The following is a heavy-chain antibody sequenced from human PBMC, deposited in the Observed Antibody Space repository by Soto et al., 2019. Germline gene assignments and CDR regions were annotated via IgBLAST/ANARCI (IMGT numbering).Heavy chain of an antibody. Sequence: QVQLVQSGAEVKKPGASVKVSCMASGYTFTRYYMHWVRQAPGQGLEWMGMVNPSGSSTSYAQRLQGRVTMTRDRSTTTLYMELSSLRSEDTAVYFCARGLIVGATDFDYWGQGTLVTVSS. CDR3: ARGLIVGATDFDY. J-gene: IGHJ4*02. CDR2: VNPSGSST. V-gene: IGHV1-46*04. D-gene: IGHD1-26*01. CDR1: GYTFTRYY.